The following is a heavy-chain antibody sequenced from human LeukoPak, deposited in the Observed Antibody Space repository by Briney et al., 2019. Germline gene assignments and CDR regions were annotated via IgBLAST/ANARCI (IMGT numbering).Heavy chain of an antibody. V-gene: IGHV3-20*04. Sequence: GGSLRLSCAASGFTFDDYGMCWVRQAPGKGLEWVSGINWNGGSTGYADSVKGRFTISRDNAKNSLYLQMNSLRAEDTALYYCARAPDRYYYYCFLDVWGKGTTVTVSS. CDR2: INWNGGST. J-gene: IGHJ6*03. CDR1: GFTFDDYG. CDR3: ARAPDRYYYYCFLDV. D-gene: IGHD1-14*01.